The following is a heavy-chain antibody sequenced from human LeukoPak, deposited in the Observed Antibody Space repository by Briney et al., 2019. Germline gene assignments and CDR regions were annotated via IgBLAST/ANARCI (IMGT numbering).Heavy chain of an antibody. D-gene: IGHD4-23*01. CDR1: RFTFITYS. J-gene: IGHJ6*02. Sequence: GGSLRLSCAASRFTFITYSMNWVRPAPAKGLESVSSISTISRYIYSADSVKGRFTVSRDNAKNSLYLQMNGLRAEDTAGYYCARHEPVITPSSYYYGMDVWGPGTTVIVSS. CDR3: ARHEPVITPSSYYYGMDV. CDR2: ISTISRYI. V-gene: IGHV3-21*01.